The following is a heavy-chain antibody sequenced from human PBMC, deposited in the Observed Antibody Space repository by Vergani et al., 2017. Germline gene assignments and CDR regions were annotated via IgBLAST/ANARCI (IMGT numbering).Heavy chain of an antibody. Sequence: QVQLVQSGAELKKPGASVSVSCKGSSHTFQTYGISWVRQAPGKGLEWMAWIRPYTGHTIYAQKFQDRVTMTADTSTNTAYMELRSLRSDDTAVYYCARVGSTTTVVTPGGNYYYYGMDVWGQGTTVTVSS. D-gene: IGHD4-23*01. CDR2: IRPYTGHT. V-gene: IGHV1-18*01. CDR3: ARVGSTTTVVTPGGNYYYYGMDV. J-gene: IGHJ6*02. CDR1: SHTFQTYG.